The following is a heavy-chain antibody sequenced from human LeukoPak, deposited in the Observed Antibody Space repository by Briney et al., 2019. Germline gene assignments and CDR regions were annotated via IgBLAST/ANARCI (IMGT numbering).Heavy chain of an antibody. CDR3: ARHADTAMVPDAFDI. CDR1: GGSISSYY. Sequence: SETLYLTCTVSGGSISSYYWSWIRQPPGKGLEWIGYIYTSGSTNYNPSLKSRVTISVDTSKNQFSLKLSSVTAADTAVYYCARHADTAMVPDAFDIWGQGTMVTVSS. V-gene: IGHV4-4*09. D-gene: IGHD5-18*01. J-gene: IGHJ3*02. CDR2: IYTSGST.